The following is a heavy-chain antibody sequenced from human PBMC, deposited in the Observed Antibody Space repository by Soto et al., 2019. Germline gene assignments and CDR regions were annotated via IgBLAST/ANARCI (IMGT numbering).Heavy chain of an antibody. V-gene: IGHV4-30-4*01. CDR3: ARVGGFGATTIDY. CDR1: GGSISSGDYY. D-gene: IGHD3-10*01. Sequence: QVQLQESGPGLVKPSQTLSLTCTVSGGSISSGDYYWSWIRQPPGKGLEWIGYIYYSGSTYYNPSLQSRVTMSVDTSKHQFSLKPSSVTAADPAVYSCARVGGFGATTIDYWGQGTLVTVSS. J-gene: IGHJ4*02. CDR2: IYYSGST.